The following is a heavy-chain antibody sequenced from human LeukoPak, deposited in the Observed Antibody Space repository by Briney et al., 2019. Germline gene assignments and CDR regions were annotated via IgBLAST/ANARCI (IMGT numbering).Heavy chain of an antibody. V-gene: IGHV3-64*01. J-gene: IGHJ4*02. Sequence: PGGSQRLSCAASGFTFSSYAMHWVRQAPGKGLEYVSAISSNGGSTYYANSVKGRFTISRDNSKNTLYLQMGSLRAEDMAVYYCASVPYSGSYYQRNYFDYWGQGTLVTVSS. CDR2: ISSNGGST. CDR3: ASVPYSGSYYQRNYFDY. CDR1: GFTFSSYA. D-gene: IGHD1-26*01.